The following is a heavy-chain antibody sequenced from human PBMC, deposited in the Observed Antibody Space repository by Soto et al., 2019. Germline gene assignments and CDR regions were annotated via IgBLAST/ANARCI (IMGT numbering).Heavy chain of an antibody. CDR3: ARDRRSGGYYYYYYGMDV. Sequence: GASVKVSCKASGYTFTSYGISWVRQAPGQGLEWMGWISAYNGNTNYAQKLQGRVTMTTDTSTSTAHMELRSLRSDDTAVYYCARDRRSGGYYYYYYGMDVWGQGTTVTVSS. D-gene: IGHD2-15*01. CDR1: GYTFTSYG. V-gene: IGHV1-18*04. J-gene: IGHJ6*02. CDR2: ISAYNGNT.